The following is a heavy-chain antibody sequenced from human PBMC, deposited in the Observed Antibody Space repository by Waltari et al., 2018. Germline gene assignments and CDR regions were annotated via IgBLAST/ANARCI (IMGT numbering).Heavy chain of an antibody. CDR2: IYHSGST. CDR1: GYSISSGYY. J-gene: IGHJ4*02. Sequence: QVQLQESGPGLVKPSETLSLTCAVSGYSISSGYYWGWIRQPSGKGLEWIGSIYHSGSTYYNPSLKSRVTISVDTSKNQFSLKLSSVTAADTAVYYCASDYDSSGYPFDYWGQGTLVTVSS. V-gene: IGHV4-38-2*01. CDR3: ASDYDSSGYPFDY. D-gene: IGHD3-22*01.